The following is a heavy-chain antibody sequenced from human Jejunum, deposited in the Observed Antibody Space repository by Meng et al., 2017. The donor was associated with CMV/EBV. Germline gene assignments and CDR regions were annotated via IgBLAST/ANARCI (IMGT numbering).Heavy chain of an antibody. CDR1: FSNYA. V-gene: IGHV3-30*02. D-gene: IGHD1-1*01. CDR3: AKDDCDITNCWQYYALDV. J-gene: IGHJ6*02. Sequence: FSNYALNGVRLAPGKGLEWVAFIRYEGRSKLYADSVKGRFTISRDNSKNTLSMEMNSLRAEDTAVYYCAKDDCDITNCWQYYALDVWGQGTTVTVSS. CDR2: IRYEGRSK.